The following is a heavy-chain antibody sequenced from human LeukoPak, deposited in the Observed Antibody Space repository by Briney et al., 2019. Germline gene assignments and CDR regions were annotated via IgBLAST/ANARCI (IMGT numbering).Heavy chain of an antibody. CDR3: ARDPTGYNWFDP. Sequence: GGSPRLSCAASGFTFSSYSMNWVRQAPGKGLEWVSSISSSSDYIYYADSVKGRFTISRDNAKNSLYLQMNSLRAEDTAVYYCARDPTGYNWFDPWGQGTLVTVSS. CDR2: ISSSSDYI. D-gene: IGHD1-1*01. J-gene: IGHJ5*02. V-gene: IGHV3-21*01. CDR1: GFTFSSYS.